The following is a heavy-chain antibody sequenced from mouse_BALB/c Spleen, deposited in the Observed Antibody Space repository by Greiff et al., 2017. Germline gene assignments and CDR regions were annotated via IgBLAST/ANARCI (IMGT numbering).Heavy chain of an antibody. Sequence: VQLQQSGPELVKPGASVKIPCKASGYTFTDYNMDWVKQSHGKSLEWIGDINPNNGGTIYNQKFKGKATLTVDKSSSTAYMELRSLTSEDTAVYYCARGDDGYNLYAMDYWGQGTSVTVSS. J-gene: IGHJ4*01. D-gene: IGHD2-3*01. CDR2: INPNNGGT. CDR1: GYTFTDYN. V-gene: IGHV1-18*01. CDR3: ARGDDGYNLYAMDY.